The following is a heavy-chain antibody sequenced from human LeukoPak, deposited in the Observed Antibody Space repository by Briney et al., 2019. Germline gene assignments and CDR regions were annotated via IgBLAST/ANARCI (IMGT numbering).Heavy chain of an antibody. Sequence: SETLSLTCAVSGASISSGTWWSWVRQPPGKGLEWLGDIFHSGSTHYNPSLKSRVSISVDKSNNQFSLRLTSVTAADTAVCYCASPSGASTSWGQGILVTVSS. CDR1: GASISSGTW. D-gene: IGHD2-15*01. V-gene: IGHV4-4*02. CDR2: IFHSGST. CDR3: ASPSGASTS. J-gene: IGHJ4*02.